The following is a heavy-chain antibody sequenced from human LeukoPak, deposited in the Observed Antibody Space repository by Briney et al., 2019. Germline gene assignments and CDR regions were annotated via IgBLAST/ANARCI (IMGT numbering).Heavy chain of an antibody. CDR3: ARDGCGGDCYDY. V-gene: IGHV1-2*02. Sequence: ASVKVSCKASGYTFTSYYMHWVRQAPGQGLEWMGWINPNSGGTNYAQKFQGRVAMTRDTSISTAYMELSRLRSDDTAVYYCARDGCGGDCYDYWGQGTLVTVSS. CDR1: GYTFTSYY. D-gene: IGHD2-21*01. J-gene: IGHJ4*02. CDR2: INPNSGGT.